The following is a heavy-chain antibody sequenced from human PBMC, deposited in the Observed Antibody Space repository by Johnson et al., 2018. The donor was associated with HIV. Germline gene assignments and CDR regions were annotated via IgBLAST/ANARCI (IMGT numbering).Heavy chain of an antibody. D-gene: IGHD6-13*01. J-gene: IGHJ3*02. CDR3: AREYSSSWFPPSRAFDI. Sequence: QVQLVESGGGLVKPGGSLRLSCAASGFTFSDYYMSWIRQAPGKGLEWVSYISSSGITIYYADSVKGRFTISRDNSKNTLPLQMNSLRAEDTAVYYCAREYSSSWFPPSRAFDIWGQGTMVTVSS. V-gene: IGHV3-11*01. CDR2: ISSSGITI. CDR1: GFTFSDYY.